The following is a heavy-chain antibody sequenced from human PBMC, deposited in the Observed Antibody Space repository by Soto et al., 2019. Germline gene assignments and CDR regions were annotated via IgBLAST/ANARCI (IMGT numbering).Heavy chain of an antibody. J-gene: IGHJ4*02. CDR3: ARERAWAGFDY. CDR1: GYTFTSYD. D-gene: IGHD6-19*01. V-gene: IGHV1-8*01. Sequence: QVQLVQSGAEVKKPGASVKVSCKASGYTFTSYDINWVRQATGQGLEWMGWMNPNSGNTGYAQKFQGRVTMTSNTARSTDYMELSSLRSEDTAVYYGARERAWAGFDYWGQGSLVTVSS. CDR2: MNPNSGNT.